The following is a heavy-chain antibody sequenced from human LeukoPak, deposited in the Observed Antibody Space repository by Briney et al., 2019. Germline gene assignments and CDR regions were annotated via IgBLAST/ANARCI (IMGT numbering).Heavy chain of an antibody. V-gene: IGHV1-18*01. D-gene: IGHD3-10*01. CDR3: ARDGWWFGEIVLLDL. CDR1: GYTFTGYG. Sequence: ASVKVSCKTCGYTFTGYGISWVRQAPGQRLEWMGWISALNGDTKYAQKLQGRVTMTTDISTTTAYMELRSLTSDDTAVYYCARDGWWFGEIVLLDLWGQGTLVAVSS. J-gene: IGHJ5*02. CDR2: ISALNGDT.